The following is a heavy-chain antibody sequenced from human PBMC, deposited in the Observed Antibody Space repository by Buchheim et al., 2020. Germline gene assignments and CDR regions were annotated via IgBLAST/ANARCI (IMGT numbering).Heavy chain of an antibody. CDR1: GFTFSRFG. CDR3: ARGAYGDYVFDY. Sequence: QVHLVESGGGVVQPGRSLRLSCAASGFTFSRFGMHWVRQAPGKGLEWVAVIWYDGSQKYYADSVKGRFTISRDNSKNTLYLQMNSLRAEDTAVYYCARGAYGDYVFDYWGQGTL. CDR2: IWYDGSQK. J-gene: IGHJ4*02. D-gene: IGHD4-17*01. V-gene: IGHV3-33*01.